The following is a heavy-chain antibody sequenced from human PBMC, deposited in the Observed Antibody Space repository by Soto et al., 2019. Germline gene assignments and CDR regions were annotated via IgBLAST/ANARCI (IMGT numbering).Heavy chain of an antibody. CDR2: IWYDGSNK. V-gene: IGHV3-33*01. CDR1: GFTFSSYG. D-gene: IGHD5-18*01. J-gene: IGHJ6*02. Sequence: AGGSLRLSCAASGFTFSSYGMHWVRQAPGKGLEWVAVIWYDGSNKYYADSVKGRFTISRDNSKNTLYLQMNSLRAEDTAVYYCARLPRVDTAMVRSSDYYYGMDVRGQATTVTVSS. CDR3: ARLPRVDTAMVRSSDYYYGMDV.